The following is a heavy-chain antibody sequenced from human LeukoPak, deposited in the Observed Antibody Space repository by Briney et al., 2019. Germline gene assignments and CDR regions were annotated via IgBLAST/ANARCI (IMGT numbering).Heavy chain of an antibody. Sequence: GGSLRLSCAASGFMFDDYAMHWVRRAPGKDLQWVSGITRHNAILGYVDSVKGRFTISRDSAKNSLYLQMNSLRPEDTAFYYCARGDILTTRLLDSWGLGTLVTVSS. D-gene: IGHD3-9*01. CDR2: ITRHNAIL. CDR3: ARGDILTTRLLDS. J-gene: IGHJ4*02. V-gene: IGHV3-9*01. CDR1: GFMFDDYA.